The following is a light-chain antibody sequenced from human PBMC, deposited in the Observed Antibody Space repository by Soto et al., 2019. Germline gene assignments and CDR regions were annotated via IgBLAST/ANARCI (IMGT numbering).Light chain of an antibody. V-gene: IGLV2-11*01. Sequence: QSVLTQPRSVSGSPGQSATISCTGTSSDVGGYNYVSWYQQHPGKAPKLMIYDVTKRPSGVPDRSSGSKSGNTASLTISGLQAEDEADYYCCSYAGSYTFYVFGTGTKVTVL. J-gene: IGLJ1*01. CDR1: SSDVGGYNY. CDR3: CSYAGSYTFYV. CDR2: DVT.